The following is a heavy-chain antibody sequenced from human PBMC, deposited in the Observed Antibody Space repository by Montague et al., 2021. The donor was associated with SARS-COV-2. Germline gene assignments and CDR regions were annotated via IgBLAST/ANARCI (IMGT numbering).Heavy chain of an antibody. CDR2: TYYRSKWFN. CDR1: GDSVSSNTAA. D-gene: IGHD6-13*01. J-gene: IGHJ4*02. V-gene: IGHV6-1*01. CDR3: ARGISATNK. Sequence: CAISGDSVSSNTAAWNWNRQSPSRGLEWLGRTYYRSKWFNDYAASVKSRISINADTSKNQFSLQLNSVTTEDTSVYYCARGISATNKWGQGTLVTVSS.